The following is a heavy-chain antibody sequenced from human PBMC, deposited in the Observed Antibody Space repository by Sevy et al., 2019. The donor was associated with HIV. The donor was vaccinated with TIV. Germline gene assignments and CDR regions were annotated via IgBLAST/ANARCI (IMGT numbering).Heavy chain of an antibody. V-gene: IGHV3-64D*06. D-gene: IGHD3-16*01. CDR2: ISPNGDST. Sequence: GGSLRLSCSASGFNFSNYAMHWVRQAPGKGLDSLSVISPNGDSTYYADSVKGRFTISRDNSKNTLDLQMSSLRAEDTAVYYCVFGLLYWGQGALVTVSS. J-gene: IGHJ4*02. CDR3: VFGLLY. CDR1: GFNFSNYA.